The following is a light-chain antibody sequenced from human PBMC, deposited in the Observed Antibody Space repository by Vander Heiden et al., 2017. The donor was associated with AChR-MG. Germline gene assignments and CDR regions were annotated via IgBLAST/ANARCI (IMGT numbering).Light chain of an antibody. V-gene: IGLV2-23*01. CDR3: CSYAGSSTWV. J-gene: IGLJ3*02. CDR1: SSDGGSYNL. Sequence: QSALTPPASVSGSPGQSITISCTGTSSDGGSYNLVSWYQQQPGKAPKLMIDEGSKRPSGVSKRFSGSKSGNTAYLTSAGLQAEDEADYYCCSYAGSSTWVFGGGTKLTV. CDR2: EGS.